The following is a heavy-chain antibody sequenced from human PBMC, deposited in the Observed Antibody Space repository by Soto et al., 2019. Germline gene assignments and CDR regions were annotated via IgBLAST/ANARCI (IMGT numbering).Heavy chain of an antibody. V-gene: IGHV3-74*01. D-gene: IGHD3-22*01. CDR1: GFTFRRYW. CDR3: ARGDGDYYDGNGYLGRH. CDR2: INSDGSRT. J-gene: IGHJ4*02. Sequence: EVQLVESGGGLVQPGGSLRLSCAASGFTFRRYWMHWVRQAPGKGLVWVSRINSDGSRTSYADSAKGRFTISRDNAKNTLYLQMNSLRAEDTAVYYCARGDGDYYDGNGYLGRHWGQGTLVTVSS.